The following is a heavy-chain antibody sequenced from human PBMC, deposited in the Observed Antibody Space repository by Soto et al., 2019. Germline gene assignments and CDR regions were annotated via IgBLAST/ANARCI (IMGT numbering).Heavy chain of an antibody. D-gene: IGHD3-10*01. CDR1: GSAFSFYS. CDR2: ISGNGGTT. Sequence: GGSLTLSCEVSGSAFSFYSMSWVRQAPGKGLEWVASISGNGGTTYYAASGKGRFTFSRDNSKNTLYLQMNNLRGEDTAVYYCAKDRGGFTNGWEFFDSWGQGTLVTSPQ. V-gene: IGHV3-23*01. J-gene: IGHJ4*02. CDR3: AKDRGGFTNGWEFFDS.